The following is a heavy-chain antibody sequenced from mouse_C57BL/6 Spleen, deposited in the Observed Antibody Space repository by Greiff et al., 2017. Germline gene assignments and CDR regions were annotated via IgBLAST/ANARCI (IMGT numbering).Heavy chain of an antibody. Sequence: EVQLQESGAELVRPGASVKLSCTASGFNIKDDYMHWVKQRPEQGLEWIGWIDPENGDTEYASKFQGKATITADTSSNTAYLQLSRLTSEDTAVYYCTFTTVVGVRYFDYWGQGTTLTVSS. CDR1: GFNIKDDY. J-gene: IGHJ2*01. CDR3: TFTTVVGVRYFDY. V-gene: IGHV14-4*01. CDR2: IDPENGDT. D-gene: IGHD1-1*01.